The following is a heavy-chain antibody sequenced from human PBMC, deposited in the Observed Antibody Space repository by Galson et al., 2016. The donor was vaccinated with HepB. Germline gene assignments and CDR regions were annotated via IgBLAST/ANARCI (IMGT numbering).Heavy chain of an antibody. CDR2: IAVGGSTT. Sequence: SLRLSCAASGFTFSTYAMSWVRQAPGKGLEWVSTIAVGGSTTYYADSVKGRVTISRDNSKNTLYLQMISLRAEDTAVYYCAKVDDSGGYYFAQYYFDYWGQGTLVTVSS. CDR1: GFTFSTYA. D-gene: IGHD3-22*01. J-gene: IGHJ4*02. CDR3: AKVDDSGGYYFAQYYFDY. V-gene: IGHV3-23*01.